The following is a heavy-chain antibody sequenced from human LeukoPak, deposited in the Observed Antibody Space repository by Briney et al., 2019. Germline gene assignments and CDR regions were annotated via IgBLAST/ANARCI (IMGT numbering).Heavy chain of an antibody. J-gene: IGHJ4*02. D-gene: IGHD3-22*01. Sequence: SETLSLTRAVYGGSFSGYYWSWIRQPPGKGLDWIGEMNHSGSTNYNPSLKSRVTISVDTSKNQFSLKLSSVTAADTAVYYCARAAYYYDSSGYYSTALYFDYWGQGTLVTVSS. CDR1: GGSFSGYY. CDR3: ARAAYYYDSSGYYSTALYFDY. V-gene: IGHV4-34*01. CDR2: MNHSGST.